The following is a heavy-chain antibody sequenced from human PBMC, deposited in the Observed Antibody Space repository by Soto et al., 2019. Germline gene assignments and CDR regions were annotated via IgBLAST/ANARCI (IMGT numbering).Heavy chain of an antibody. CDR2: IHDSGNT. J-gene: IGHJ5*02. D-gene: IGHD4-17*01. CDR3: AKARGGDSGDYASHFDR. CDR1: GGSVSIGDYL. Sequence: VQLQESGPGLVTPSQTLSLTCTVFGGSVSIGDYLWSWIRQRPGKGLEWIGYIHDSGNTYYNPSLKSRVTISLDTSKNQFSLKVTSMTAADTAVYFCAKARGGDSGDYASHFDRWGQGNLVTVSS. V-gene: IGHV4-30-4*01.